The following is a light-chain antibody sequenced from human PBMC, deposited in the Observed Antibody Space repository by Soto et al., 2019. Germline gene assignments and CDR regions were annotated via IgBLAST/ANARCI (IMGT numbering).Light chain of an antibody. CDR3: QQYYSYPWT. CDR2: SAS. J-gene: IGKJ1*01. CDR1: QTVSSSY. V-gene: IGKV3-20*01. Sequence: EIVLPQSPCTPSLSPGERATLSCRASQTVSSSYLAWYQQRPGQAPRLLIYSASSRATDIPDRFSGRGSGTDFTLTISSLPADDFATYYCQQYYSYPWTFGQGTKV.